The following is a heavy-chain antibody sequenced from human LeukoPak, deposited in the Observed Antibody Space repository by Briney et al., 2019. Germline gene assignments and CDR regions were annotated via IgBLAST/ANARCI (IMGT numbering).Heavy chain of an antibody. CDR2: INPSGGST. D-gene: IGHD1-26*01. CDR3: ARDSGSGNNDY. CDR1: GYTFTSYY. V-gene: IGHV1-46*01. J-gene: IGHJ4*02. Sequence: ASVKVSCKASGYTFTSYYMHWVRQAPGQGLEWMGIINPSGGSTSYAQKFQGRVTMTRDTSATTAFMELSSLRSGDAAVYYCARDSGSGNNDYWGQGTLVTVSS.